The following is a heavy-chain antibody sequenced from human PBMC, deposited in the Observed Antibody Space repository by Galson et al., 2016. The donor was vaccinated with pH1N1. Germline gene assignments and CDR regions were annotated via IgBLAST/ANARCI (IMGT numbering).Heavy chain of an antibody. V-gene: IGHV4-31*03. CDR1: GGSISSGGYY. CDR2: IYYSGST. Sequence: LSLTCTVSGGSISSGGYYWSWIRQHPGKGLEWIGYIYYSGSTYYNPSLKSRVTISVDTSKNQFSLKLSSVTAADTAVYYCAMVPRGEFLYYMDVWGKGTTVTVSS. J-gene: IGHJ6*03. CDR3: AMVPRGEFLYYMDV. D-gene: IGHD3-16*01.